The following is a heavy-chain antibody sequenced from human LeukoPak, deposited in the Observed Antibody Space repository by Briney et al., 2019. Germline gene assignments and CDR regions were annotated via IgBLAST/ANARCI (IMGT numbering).Heavy chain of an antibody. Sequence: PSQTLSLTCAVSGGSISSGGYSWSWIRQPPGKGLEWIGYIYYSGSTNYNPSLKSRVTISVDTSKNQFSLKLSSVTAADTAVYYCAREVAEDYYYYGMDVWGKGTTVTVSS. CDR3: AREVAEDYYYYGMDV. CDR1: GGSISSGGYS. V-gene: IGHV4-61*08. CDR2: IYYSGST. D-gene: IGHD6-19*01. J-gene: IGHJ6*04.